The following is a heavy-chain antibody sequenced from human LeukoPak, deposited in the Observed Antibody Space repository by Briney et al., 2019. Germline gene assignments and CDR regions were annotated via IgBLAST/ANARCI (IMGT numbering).Heavy chain of an antibody. V-gene: IGHV3-23*01. CDR3: AKSYCGGDCG. J-gene: IGHJ4*02. CDR1: GLPFGSYG. Sequence: GGSLRLSCAVSGLPFGSYGMTWVRQAPGKELEWVSGITGNGVYTYYADSVKGRFTISRDNSKSTLSLQMNSLRAEDTAVYYCAKSYCGGDCGWGPGTLVTVSS. D-gene: IGHD2-21*02. CDR2: ITGNGVYT.